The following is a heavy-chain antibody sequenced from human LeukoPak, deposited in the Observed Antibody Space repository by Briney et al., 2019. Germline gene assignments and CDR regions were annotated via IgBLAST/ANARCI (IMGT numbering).Heavy chain of an antibody. D-gene: IGHD6-13*01. CDR2: IRYDGNNK. J-gene: IGHJ4*02. V-gene: IGHV3-30*02. Sequence: GGSLRLSCAASGFTFSDYSMHWVRQAPGKGLNWVAFIRYDGNNKYYADSVKGRFTISRDNSKNTLYLLMNTLRAEDTAVYYCATVFSSWYNYFDYRGRGTLVTVSS. CDR3: ATVFSSWYNYFDY. CDR1: GFTFSDYS.